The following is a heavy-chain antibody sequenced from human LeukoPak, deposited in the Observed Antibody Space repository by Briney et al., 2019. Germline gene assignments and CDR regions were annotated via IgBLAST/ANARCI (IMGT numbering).Heavy chain of an antibody. CDR1: GFTFTSYA. Sequence: RSGGSLRLSCAASGFTFTSYAIDWARQAPGKGLEWVALISYDGSKKYYAESVKGRFTISRDNSKNTLYLQMNSLRPEDTAVYYCARNNMFGYASGWPLDYWGQGTLVTVSS. V-gene: IGHV3-30-3*01. CDR2: ISYDGSKK. J-gene: IGHJ4*02. CDR3: ARNNMFGYASGWPLDY. D-gene: IGHD6-19*01.